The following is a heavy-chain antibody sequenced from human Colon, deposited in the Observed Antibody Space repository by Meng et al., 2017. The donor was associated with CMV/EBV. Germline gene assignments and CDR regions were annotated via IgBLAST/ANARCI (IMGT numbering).Heavy chain of an antibody. CDR2: INHSGST. CDR1: GGSFSGYY. J-gene: IGHJ6*02. V-gene: IGHV4-34*01. CDR3: ARVEFWSGYPHYYYYGMDV. Sequence: SETLSLTCAVYGGSFSGYYWSWIRQPPGKGLEWIGEINHSGSTNYNPSLKRRVTISVDTSKNQFSLKLSSVTAADTAVYYCARVEFWSGYPHYYYYGMDVWGQGTTVTVSS. D-gene: IGHD3-3*01.